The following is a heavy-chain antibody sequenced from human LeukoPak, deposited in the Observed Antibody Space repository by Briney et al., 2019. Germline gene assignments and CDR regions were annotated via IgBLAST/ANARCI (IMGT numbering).Heavy chain of an antibody. V-gene: IGHV4-61*02. CDR2: IHTSGNP. CDR3: ARRTLLTAAVFDY. J-gene: IGHJ4*02. CDR1: GASISSGSDY. Sequence: PSETLSLTCSVSGASISSGSDYWSWIRQPAGKTLEWIGRIHTSGNPNYNPSLESRVSISLDRSKNQFSLELNSMTAADTAVYYCARRTLLTAAVFDYWGQGALVTVSS. D-gene: IGHD6-13*01.